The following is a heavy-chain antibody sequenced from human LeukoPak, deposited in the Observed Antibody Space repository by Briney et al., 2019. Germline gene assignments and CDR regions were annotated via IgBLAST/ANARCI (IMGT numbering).Heavy chain of an antibody. CDR3: ARGPGGYSYGSRSEY. CDR2: IYSGGRT. V-gene: IGHV3-53*01. Sequence: PGGSLRLSCAVSGFTVCSNYMSWVRQGPGKGLEWVSIIYSGGRTDYADSVKGRFTISRDNSKNTLYLQMNSLRAEDTAVYYCARGPGGYSYGSRSEYWGHGTPVTVSS. CDR1: GFTVCSNY. J-gene: IGHJ4*01. D-gene: IGHD5-18*01.